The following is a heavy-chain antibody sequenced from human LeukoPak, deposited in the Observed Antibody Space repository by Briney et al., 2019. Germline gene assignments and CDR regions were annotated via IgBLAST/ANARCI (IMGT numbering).Heavy chain of an antibody. CDR1: GYTFTSYD. CDR2: MNPNSGNT. J-gene: IGHJ3*02. Sequence: GASVKVSCKASGYTFTSYDINWVRQATGQGLEWMGWMNPNSGNTGYAQKFQGRVTITRNTSISTAYMELSSLRPEDTAVYYCARPYKLAPDAFDIWGQGTMVTVSS. CDR3: ARPYKLAPDAFDI. D-gene: IGHD3-3*02. V-gene: IGHV1-8*03.